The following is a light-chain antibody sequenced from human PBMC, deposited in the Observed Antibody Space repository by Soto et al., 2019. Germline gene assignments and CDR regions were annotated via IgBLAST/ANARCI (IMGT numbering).Light chain of an antibody. J-gene: IGKJ1*01. V-gene: IGKV1-27*01. CDR2: AAS. CDR1: QGISNY. Sequence: DIQMTQSPSSLSASVGDRVTITCRASQGISNYLAWYQQKPGKVPKLLIYAASTLQSGVPSRFSSSGSGTDDTLTISSLQTEDVATYYCQKYNSAPRKFGQETKVQIK. CDR3: QKYNSAPRK.